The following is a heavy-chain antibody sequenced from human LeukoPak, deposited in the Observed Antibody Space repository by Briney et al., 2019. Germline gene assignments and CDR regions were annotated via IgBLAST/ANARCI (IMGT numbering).Heavy chain of an antibody. V-gene: IGHV3-23*01. J-gene: IGHJ4*02. CDR3: TRDITMIARV. CDR2: ITGSGEYT. Sequence: GGSLRLSCEASGFTYSNYAMNWVRQGPGKGLEWVSAITGSGEYTYYADSVKGRFTISRDNSKSTLYLQMNSLKTEDTAVYYCTRDITMIARVWGQGTLVTVSS. CDR1: GFTYSNYA. D-gene: IGHD3-22*01.